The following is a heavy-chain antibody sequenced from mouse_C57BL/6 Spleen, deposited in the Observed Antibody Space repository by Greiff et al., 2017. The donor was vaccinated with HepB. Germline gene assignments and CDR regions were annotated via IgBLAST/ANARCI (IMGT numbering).Heavy chain of an antibody. D-gene: IGHD2-4*01. J-gene: IGHJ3*01. V-gene: IGHV3-6*01. CDR3: ARGGLDAWFAY. CDR1: GYSITSGYY. CDR2: ISYDGSN. Sequence: EVKLVESGPGLVKPSQSLSLTCSVTGYSITSGYYWNWIRQFPGNKLEWMGYISYDGSNKYNPSLKNRISITRDTSKNQFFLKLNSVTTEDTATYYCARGGLDAWFAYWGQGTLVTVSA.